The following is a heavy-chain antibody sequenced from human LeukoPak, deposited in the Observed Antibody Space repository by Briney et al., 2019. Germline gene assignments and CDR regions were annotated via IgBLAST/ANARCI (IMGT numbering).Heavy chain of an antibody. CDR1: GYTFTSYG. J-gene: IGHJ4*02. CDR3: ARDWSGYDFPDY. D-gene: IGHD5-12*01. CDR2: ISAYNGNT. Sequence: ASVKVSCKASGYTFTSYGISWVRQAPGQGLEWMGLISAYNGNTNYAQKLQGRVTMTTDTSTSTAYMELRSLRSDDTAVYYCARDWSGYDFPDYWGQGTLVTVSS. V-gene: IGHV1-18*01.